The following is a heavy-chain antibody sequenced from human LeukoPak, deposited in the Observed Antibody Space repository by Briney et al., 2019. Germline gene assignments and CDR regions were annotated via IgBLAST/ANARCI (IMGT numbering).Heavy chain of an antibody. CDR2: IIPIFGTA. Sequence: SVKVSCKASGYSFTSYGISWVRQAPGQGLEWMGGIIPIFGTANYAQKFQGRVTITTGESTSTAYMELSSLRSEDTAVYYCARAGIAATGTSNDYWGQGTLVTVSS. D-gene: IGHD6-13*01. CDR3: ARAGIAATGTSNDY. J-gene: IGHJ4*02. V-gene: IGHV1-69*05. CDR1: GYSFTSYG.